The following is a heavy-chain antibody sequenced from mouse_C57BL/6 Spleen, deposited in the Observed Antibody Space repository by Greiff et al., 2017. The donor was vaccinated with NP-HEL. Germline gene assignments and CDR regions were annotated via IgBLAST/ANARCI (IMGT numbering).Heavy chain of an antibody. D-gene: IGHD4-1*01. J-gene: IGHJ3*01. V-gene: IGHV2-2*01. CDR1: GFSLTSYG. CDR2: IWSGGST. CDR3: ARSWDSWFAY. Sequence: VKLMESGPGLVAPSQSLSITCTVSGFSLTSYGVHWVRQSPGKGLEWLGVIWSGGSTDYNAAFISRLSISKDNSKSQVFFKMTSLQADDTAIYYCARSWDSWFAYWGQGTLVTVSA.